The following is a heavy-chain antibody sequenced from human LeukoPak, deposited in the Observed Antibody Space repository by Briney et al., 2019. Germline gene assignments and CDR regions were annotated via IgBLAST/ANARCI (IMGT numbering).Heavy chain of an antibody. V-gene: IGHV3-48*03. CDR1: GFTFCSYE. CDR3: ARDYGGSSPFDY. CDR2: ISSCDSTI. Sequence: GGSLRLSCAASGFTFCSYEMHWVRQAPGHVLEWVSYISSCDSTIYNADSVKGRFTISRDNAKNSLYLQMNSRRAEDTALYYCARDYGGSSPFDYWGQGTLVSVSS. D-gene: IGHD4-23*01. J-gene: IGHJ4*02.